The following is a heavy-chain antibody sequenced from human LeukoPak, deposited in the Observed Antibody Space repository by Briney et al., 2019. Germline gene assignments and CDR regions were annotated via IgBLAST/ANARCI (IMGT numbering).Heavy chain of an antibody. V-gene: IGHV3-7*03. J-gene: IGHJ3*02. D-gene: IGHD3-10*01. CDR2: IKQDGSEK. CDR1: GFTFSSYW. Sequence: AGGSLRLSCAASGFTFSSYWMSWVRQAPGKGLEWVANIKQDGSEKYYVDSVKGRFTISRDNAKNSLYLQMNSLRAEDTAVYYCARDTTYYGSGSYYSDAFDIWGQGTMVTVSS. CDR3: ARDTTYYGSGSYYSDAFDI.